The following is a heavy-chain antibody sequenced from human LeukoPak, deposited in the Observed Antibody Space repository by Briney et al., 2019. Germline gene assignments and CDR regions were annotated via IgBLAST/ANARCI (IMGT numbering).Heavy chain of an antibody. D-gene: IGHD6-6*01. V-gene: IGHV4-39*07. CDR3: ARVAARRDYYMDV. Sequence: PSETLSLTCTVSGGSISSSSYYWGWIRQPPGKGLEWIGSIYYSGSTYYNPSLKSRVTISVDTSKNQFSLKLSSVTAADTAVYYCARVAARRDYYMDVWGKGTTVTVSS. CDR2: IYYSGST. J-gene: IGHJ6*03. CDR1: GGSISSSSYY.